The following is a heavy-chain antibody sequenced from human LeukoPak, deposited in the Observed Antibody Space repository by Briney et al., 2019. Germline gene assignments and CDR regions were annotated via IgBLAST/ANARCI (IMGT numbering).Heavy chain of an antibody. D-gene: IGHD1-26*01. CDR1: GYSISSGYY. CDR3: ARRGGAAPTTEA. CDR2: IHHSGST. V-gene: IGHV4-38-2*01. Sequence: SETLSLTCAVSGYSISSGYYWGWIRQPPGKGLEWIGSIHHSGSTHYNPSLKSRVTISGDTSKNQFSLKLSSVTATDTAVYYCARRGGAAPTTEAWGQGTLVTVSS. J-gene: IGHJ5*02.